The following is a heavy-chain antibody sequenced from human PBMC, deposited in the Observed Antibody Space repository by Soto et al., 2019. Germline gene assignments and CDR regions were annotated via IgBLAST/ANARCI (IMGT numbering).Heavy chain of an antibody. CDR1: GFTVSSNY. V-gene: IGHV3-53*01. CDR2: IYSGGST. Sequence: GGSLRLSCAASGFTVSSNYMSWVRQAPGKGLEWVSVIYSGGSTYYADSVKGRFTISRDNSKNTLYLQMNSLRAEDTAVYYCTRSITGYSYADTWGQGTLVTVSS. D-gene: IGHD5-18*01. CDR3: TRSITGYSYADT. J-gene: IGHJ5*02.